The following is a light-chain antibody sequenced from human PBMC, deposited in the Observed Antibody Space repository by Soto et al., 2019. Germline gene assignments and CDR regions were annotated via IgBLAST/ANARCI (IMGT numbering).Light chain of an antibody. CDR1: SSYVGGYNY. Sequence: QSALTQPASVSGSPGQSITISCTGTSSYVGGYNYVSWYQQHPGKALKLMIYDVSNRPSGVSNRFSGSKSGNTASLTISGLQAEDEADYYCSSHSSSSTLVVFGGGTKLTVL. CDR3: SSHSSSSTLVV. CDR2: DVS. J-gene: IGLJ2*01. V-gene: IGLV2-14*01.